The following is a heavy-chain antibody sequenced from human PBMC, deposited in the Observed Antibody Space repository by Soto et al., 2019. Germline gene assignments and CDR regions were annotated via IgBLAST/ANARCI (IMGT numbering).Heavy chain of an antibody. CDR2: ISGSGGST. Sequence: GGSLRLSCAASGFTFSSYAMSWVRQAPGKGLEWVSAISGSGGSTYYADSVKGRFTISRDNSKNTLYLQMNSLRAEDTAVYYCAKERGWSGYSYYYYGMDVWGQGTTVTVSS. CDR3: AKERGWSGYSYYYYGMDV. V-gene: IGHV3-23*01. CDR1: GFTFSSYA. J-gene: IGHJ6*02. D-gene: IGHD3-3*01.